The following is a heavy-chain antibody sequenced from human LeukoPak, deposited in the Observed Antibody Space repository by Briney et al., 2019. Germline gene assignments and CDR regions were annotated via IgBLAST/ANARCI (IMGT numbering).Heavy chain of an antibody. V-gene: IGHV3-53*01. CDR1: GFTVYNNR. D-gene: IGHD7-27*01. J-gene: IGHJ1*01. Sequence: GGSLRLSCAASGFTVYNNRMGWVRQAPGKGLEWVSITYSGGTTYYADSVRGRFTISRDDSKNTLCLQMNSLTAEDTAVYYCARERSGAYPEHWGQGTLVTVSS. CDR3: ARERSGAYPEH. CDR2: TYSGGTT.